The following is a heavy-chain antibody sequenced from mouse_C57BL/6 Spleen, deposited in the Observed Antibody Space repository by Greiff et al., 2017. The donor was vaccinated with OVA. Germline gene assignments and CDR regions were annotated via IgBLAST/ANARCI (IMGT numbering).Heavy chain of an antibody. Sequence: VQLQQSGAELVKPGASVKISCKASGYAFSSDWMNWVKQRPGKGLEWIGQIYPGDGDTNYNGKFKGKATLTADKSSSTAYMQLSSLTSEDSAVYICERSGYGYGDLYYFDDWGQSTTLSVAS. J-gene: IGHJ2*01. D-gene: IGHD2-2*01. CDR3: ERSGYGYGDLYYFDD. CDR2: IYPGDGDT. V-gene: IGHV1-80*01. CDR1: GYAFSSDW.